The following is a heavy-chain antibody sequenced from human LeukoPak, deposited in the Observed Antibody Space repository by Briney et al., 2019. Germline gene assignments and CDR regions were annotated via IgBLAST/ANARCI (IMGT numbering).Heavy chain of an antibody. J-gene: IGHJ4*02. CDR3: ARHSLRVAGTSQFDY. CDR2: IYHSGST. Sequence: SETLSLTCAVSGYSISSSYYWGWIRQPPGKGLEWIGTIYHSGSTHYNPSLKSRVTISVDTSKNQFSPKLSSVTAADTAVYYCARHSLRVAGTSQFDYWGQGTLVTVSS. V-gene: IGHV4-38-2*01. D-gene: IGHD6-19*01. CDR1: GYSISSSYY.